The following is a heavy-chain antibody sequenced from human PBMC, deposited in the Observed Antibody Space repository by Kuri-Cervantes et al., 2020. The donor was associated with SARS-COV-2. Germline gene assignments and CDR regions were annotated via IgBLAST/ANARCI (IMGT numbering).Heavy chain of an antibody. V-gene: IGHV3-48*01. D-gene: IGHD5-18*01. Sequence: GESLKISCQASGFTFSRYSMNWVRQAPGKGLEWVSYISSSSNTIYYADSVKGRSTISRDNAKNSLYLQMNSLRAEDTAVYYCARGFSGYSYGDAFDIWGQGTMVTVSS. CDR3: ARGFSGYSYGDAFDI. CDR2: ISSSSNTI. CDR1: GFTFSRYS. J-gene: IGHJ3*02.